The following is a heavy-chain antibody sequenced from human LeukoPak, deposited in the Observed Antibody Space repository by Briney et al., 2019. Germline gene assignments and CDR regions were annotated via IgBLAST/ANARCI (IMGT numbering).Heavy chain of an antibody. CDR3: AKLRYFDWLLYFWIDY. D-gene: IGHD3-9*01. CDR1: GFTFSSYA. V-gene: IGHV3-23*01. CDR2: ISGSGGST. J-gene: IGHJ4*02. Sequence: GGSLRLSCAASGFTFSSYAMSWVRQAPGKGLEWVSAISGSGGSTYYADSVKGRFTISRDNSKNTLYLQMNSLRAEDTAVYYCAKLRYFDWLLYFWIDYWGQGTLVTVSS.